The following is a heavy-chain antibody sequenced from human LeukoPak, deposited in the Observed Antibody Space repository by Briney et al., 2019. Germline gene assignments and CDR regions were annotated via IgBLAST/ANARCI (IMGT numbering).Heavy chain of an antibody. D-gene: IGHD3-10*01. CDR1: GFTFSSYE. J-gene: IGHJ3*02. CDR2: ISSSGSTI. Sequence: TGGSLRLSCAASGFTFSSYEMNWVRQAPGKGLEWVSYISSSGSTIYYADSVKGRFTISRDNSKNTLCLQMNSLRAEDTAVYYCAKDLPLRGAFDIWGQGTMVTVSS. V-gene: IGHV3-48*03. CDR3: AKDLPLRGAFDI.